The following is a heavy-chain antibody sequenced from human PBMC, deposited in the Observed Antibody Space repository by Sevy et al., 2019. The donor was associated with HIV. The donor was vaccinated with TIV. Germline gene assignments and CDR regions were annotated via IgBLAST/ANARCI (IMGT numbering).Heavy chain of an antibody. CDR1: GFTFSTYT. CDR3: ARPYGSGSWEAFDI. Sequence: GGSLRLSCAASGFTFSTYTMNWVRQAPGKGLEWLSSITFSSNYIYYADSVKGRSTISRDNAKKSLFLQMNSLRAEDTAVYYCARPYGSGSWEAFDIWGQGTMVTVSS. D-gene: IGHD3-10*01. J-gene: IGHJ3*02. V-gene: IGHV3-21*01. CDR2: ITFSSNYI.